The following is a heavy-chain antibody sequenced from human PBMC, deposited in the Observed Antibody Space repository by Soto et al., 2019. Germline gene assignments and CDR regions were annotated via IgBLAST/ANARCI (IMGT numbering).Heavy chain of an antibody. Sequence: PSETLSLTCTVSGGSVSSGSYYWSWIRQPPGKGLEWIGYIFHSGSATYNPSLKSRATISLDTSKNQFSLKLTSVTAADTAVYYCAREDTAMTPWGQGTLVTVSS. J-gene: IGHJ5*02. CDR3: AREDTAMTP. CDR2: IFHSGSA. V-gene: IGHV4-61*01. CDR1: GGSVSSGSYY. D-gene: IGHD5-18*01.